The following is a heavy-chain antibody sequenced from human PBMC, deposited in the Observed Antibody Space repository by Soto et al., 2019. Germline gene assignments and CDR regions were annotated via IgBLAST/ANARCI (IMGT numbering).Heavy chain of an antibody. V-gene: IGHV3-23*01. CDR1: GFTFSSYA. CDR3: AKLGYDFWSRYYNY. Sequence: TGGSLRLSCAASGFTFSSYAMSWVRQAPGKGLEWVSAISGSGGSTYYADSVKGRFTISRDNSKNTLYLQMNSLRAEDTAVYYCAKLGYDFWSRYYNYWGQGTLVTVSS. CDR2: ISGSGGST. J-gene: IGHJ4*02. D-gene: IGHD3-3*01.